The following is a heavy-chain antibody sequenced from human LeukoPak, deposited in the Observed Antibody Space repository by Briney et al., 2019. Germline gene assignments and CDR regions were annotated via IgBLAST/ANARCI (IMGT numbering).Heavy chain of an antibody. Sequence: PSETLSLIRTLSGGSIGGHQWSWIRQPPGKGLEWLGNIYYSGGTKYNPSLEGRVTIPVTTANNQFSLKLRSMSAADSAVYYCARTNAFDIWGQGTRVSVSS. CDR3: ARTNAFDI. J-gene: IGHJ3*02. CDR2: IYYSGGT. CDR1: GGSIGGHQ. V-gene: IGHV4-59*11.